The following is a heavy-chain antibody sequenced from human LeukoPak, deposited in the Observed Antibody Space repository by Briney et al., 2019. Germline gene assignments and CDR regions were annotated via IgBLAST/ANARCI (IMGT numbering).Heavy chain of an antibody. CDR2: IKSKTDGGTT. CDR3: TSAYYYGSGSQPSRDY. Sequence: PGGSLRLSCAASGFTFSNAWMSWVRQAPGKGLEWVGRIKSKTDGGTTDYAAPVKGRFTISRDDSKNTLYLQMDSLKTEDTAVYYCTSAYYYGSGSQPSRDYWGQGTLVTVSS. D-gene: IGHD3-10*01. V-gene: IGHV3-15*01. J-gene: IGHJ4*02. CDR1: GFTFSNAW.